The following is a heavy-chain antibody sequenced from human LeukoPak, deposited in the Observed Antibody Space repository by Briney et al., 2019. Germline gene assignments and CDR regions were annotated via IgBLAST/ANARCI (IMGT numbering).Heavy chain of an antibody. V-gene: IGHV4-4*09. Sequence: SETLSLTCTVSGGSISSYYWRWIRQPPGKGLEWIGYIHTRGSTNYNPSLKSRVTISVDTSKNQFSLKLSSVTAADTAVYYCAGNSGWYVYNYWGQGTLVSVSS. D-gene: IGHD6-19*01. CDR3: AGNSGWYVYNY. CDR2: IHTRGST. CDR1: GGSISSYY. J-gene: IGHJ4*02.